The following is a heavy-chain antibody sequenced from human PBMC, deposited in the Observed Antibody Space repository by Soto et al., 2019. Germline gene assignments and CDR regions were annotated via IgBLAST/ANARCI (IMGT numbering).Heavy chain of an antibody. Sequence: GGSLRLSCAASGFTFSSYAMSWVRQAPGKGLEWVSAISGSGGSTYYADSVKGRFTISRDNSKNTLYLQMNSLRAEDTAVYYCAKAGYSGYDDRRNYYYYMDVWGKGTTVTVSS. CDR3: AKAGYSGYDDRRNYYYYMDV. V-gene: IGHV3-23*01. CDR1: GFTFSSYA. D-gene: IGHD5-12*01. CDR2: ISGSGGST. J-gene: IGHJ6*03.